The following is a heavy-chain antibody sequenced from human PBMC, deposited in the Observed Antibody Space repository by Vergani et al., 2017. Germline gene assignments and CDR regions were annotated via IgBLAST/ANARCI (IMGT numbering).Heavy chain of an antibody. D-gene: IGHD3-3*01. J-gene: IGHJ5*02. V-gene: IGHV4-39*01. CDR3: ARXVLEYYDFWSGYSNWFDP. CDR2: IYYSGST. Sequence: QLQLQESGPGLVKPSETLSLTCTVSGGSISSSSYYWGWIRQPPGKGLEWIGSIYYSGSTYYNPSLKSRVTIAVDTSNNQVSLKLSSVTAADTAVYYCARXVLEYYDFWSGYSNWFDPWGQGTLVTVSS. CDR1: GGSISSSSYY.